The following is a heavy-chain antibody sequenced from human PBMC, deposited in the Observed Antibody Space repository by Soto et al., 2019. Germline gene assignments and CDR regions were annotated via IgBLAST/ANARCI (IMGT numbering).Heavy chain of an antibody. CDR1: GFTFSSYG. V-gene: IGHV3-30*18. CDR3: AKGSTHFDY. Sequence: QVQLVESGGGVVQPGRSLRLSCAASGFTFSSYGMHWVRQAPGKGLEWVAVISYDGSNKYYADSVKGRFTISRDNSKNTLYLQMNSLRAEDTAVYCCAKGSTHFDYWGQGTLVTVSS. J-gene: IGHJ4*02. CDR2: ISYDGSNK.